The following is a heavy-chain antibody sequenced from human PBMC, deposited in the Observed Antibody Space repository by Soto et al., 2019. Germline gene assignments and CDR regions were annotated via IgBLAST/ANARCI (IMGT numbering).Heavy chain of an antibody. J-gene: IGHJ6*02. CDR2: SGTAGDT. CDR1: GFTFSSYN. Sequence: PGGSLRLSCAASGFTFSSYNMHWVRQATGKGLEWVSASGTAGDTYYPGSVKGRFTISRENAKNSLYLQMNSLRAGDTAVYYCARAYGGNSGSSLDVWGQGTTVTVSS. CDR3: ARAYGGNSGSSLDV. V-gene: IGHV3-13*04. D-gene: IGHD4-17*01.